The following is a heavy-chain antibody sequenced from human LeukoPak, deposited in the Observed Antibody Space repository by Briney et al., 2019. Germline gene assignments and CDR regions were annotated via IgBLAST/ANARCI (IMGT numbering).Heavy chain of an antibody. CDR3: ARQHYDNLTGDFDGAFDI. CDR1: GYRFTGYW. V-gene: IGHV5-51*01. Sequence: GESLKISCKGSGYRFTGYWIGWVRQMTGKGLEWMGTIYPGDSDIRYSPSFQGQVTISADKSISTAYLQWSSLKASDTAMYYCARQHYDNLTGDFDGAFDIWGQGTMVTVSS. CDR2: IYPGDSDI. D-gene: IGHD7-27*01. J-gene: IGHJ3*02.